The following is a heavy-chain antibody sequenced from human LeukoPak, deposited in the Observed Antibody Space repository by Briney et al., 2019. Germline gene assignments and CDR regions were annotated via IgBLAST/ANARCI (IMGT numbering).Heavy chain of an antibody. CDR3: ARGGNRFGGFYFDY. J-gene: IGHJ4*02. V-gene: IGHV4-31*03. CDR1: ADSLSSGGHY. CDR2: IHHSGRS. Sequence: SESLSLTCTVSADSLSSGGHYCAWIRQFPGRGLESIGFIHHSGRSRHNPSLKDRVAISVDTSRKQFALKLSSVTAADTAMYYCARGGNRFGGFYFDYWGQGIQVIVSS. D-gene: IGHD1-26*01.